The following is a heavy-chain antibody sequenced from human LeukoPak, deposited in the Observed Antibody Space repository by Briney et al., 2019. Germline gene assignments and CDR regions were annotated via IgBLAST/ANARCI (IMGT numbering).Heavy chain of an antibody. J-gene: IGHJ4*02. CDR3: ARGHSSSWPIDY. CDR1: GGSLSSYY. V-gene: IGHV4-59*01. D-gene: IGHD6-13*01. CDR2: IYYSGST. Sequence: SETLSLTCTVSGGSLSSYYWSWIRQPPGKGLEWIGYIYYSGSTNYNPSLTSRVTISVDTSKNQFSLKLSSVTAADTAVYYCARGHSSSWPIDYGGQGTLVTVS.